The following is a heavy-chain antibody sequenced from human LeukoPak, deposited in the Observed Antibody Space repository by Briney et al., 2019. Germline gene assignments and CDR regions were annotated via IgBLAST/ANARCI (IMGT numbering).Heavy chain of an antibody. CDR2: IIPFFATA. D-gene: IGHD2-2*01. CDR3: ASGYCSSTSCLNWFDP. CDR1: GGSFSNFA. J-gene: IGHJ5*02. Sequence: GSSAKVSCKTSGGSFSNFAISWVRQAPGQGLEWMGGIIPFFATANYAQKFQGRVTITTDESTSTASMELSSLRSEDTAVYYCASGYCSSTSCLNWFDPWGQGTLVTVSS. V-gene: IGHV1-69*05.